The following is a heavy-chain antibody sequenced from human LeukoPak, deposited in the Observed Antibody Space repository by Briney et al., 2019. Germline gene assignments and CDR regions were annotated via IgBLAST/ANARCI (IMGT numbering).Heavy chain of an antibody. V-gene: IGHV3-74*01. D-gene: IGHD2-2*01. J-gene: IGHJ6*02. Sequence: GGSLRLSCAASGFTFSSYWMHWVRQAPGKGLVWVSRINTDGSSTSYADSVKGRFTISRDNAKNSLYLQMNSLRAEDTALYYCAKALGYCSSTSCLYYYYYGMDVWGQGTTVTVSS. CDR1: GFTFSSYW. CDR3: AKALGYCSSTSCLYYYYYGMDV. CDR2: INTDGSST.